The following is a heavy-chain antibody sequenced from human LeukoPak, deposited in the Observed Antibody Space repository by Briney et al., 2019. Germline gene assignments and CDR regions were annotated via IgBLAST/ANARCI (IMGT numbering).Heavy chain of an antibody. V-gene: IGHV4-39*01. CDR2: IYYRGNT. Sequence: SETLSLTCTVSDGSISSGDHYWGWIRQPPGKGLEWIGRIYYRGNTYYNPSLKSRVTISVDTSKNQFSLKLSSVTAADTAVYYCARRGISQGYYMDVWGKGTTVTISS. J-gene: IGHJ6*03. CDR3: ARRGISQGYYMDV. D-gene: IGHD6-13*01. CDR1: DGSISSGDHY.